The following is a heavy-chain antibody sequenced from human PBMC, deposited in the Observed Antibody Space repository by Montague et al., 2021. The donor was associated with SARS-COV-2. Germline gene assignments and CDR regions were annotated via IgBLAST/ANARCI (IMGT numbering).Heavy chain of an antibody. CDR1: GFTFSSYE. Sequence: SLRLSCAVSGFTFSSYEMNWVRQAPGKGLEWVSHISSSGSTISYADSVKGRFTISRDNAKNSLYLQMNSLRAEDTAVYYCARVLVVTYYGMDVWGQGTAVTVSS. CDR2: ISSSGSTI. V-gene: IGHV3-48*03. J-gene: IGHJ6*02. CDR3: ARVLVVTYYGMDV. D-gene: IGHD3-22*01.